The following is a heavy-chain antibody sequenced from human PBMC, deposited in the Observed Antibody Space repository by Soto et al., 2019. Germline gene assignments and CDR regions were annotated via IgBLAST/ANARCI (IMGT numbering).Heavy chain of an antibody. J-gene: IGHJ4*02. CDR1: GGSFSGYY. Sequence: ASETLSLTCAVYGGSFSGYYWSWIRQPPGKGLEWIGEINHSGSTNYNPSLKSRITISIDTSKKQFSLKLSSVTAADTAVYYCAIGPRMWLAGGGYWGQGTQVTVSS. D-gene: IGHD6-19*01. CDR2: INHSGST. V-gene: IGHV4-34*01. CDR3: AIGPRMWLAGGGY.